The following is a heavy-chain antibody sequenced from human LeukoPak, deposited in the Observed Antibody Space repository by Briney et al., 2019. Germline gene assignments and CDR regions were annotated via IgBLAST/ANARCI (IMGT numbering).Heavy chain of an antibody. J-gene: IGHJ5*02. CDR2: INHSGST. V-gene: IGHV4-34*01. D-gene: IGHD2-2*01. Sequence: KPSETLSLTCAVYGGSFSGYYWSWIRQPPGKGLGWIGEINHSGSTNYNPSLKSRVTISVDTSKNQFSLKLSSVTAADTAVYYCARGPYIVVVPPKRNWFDPWGQGTLVTVSS. CDR1: GGSFSGYY. CDR3: ARGPYIVVVPPKRNWFDP.